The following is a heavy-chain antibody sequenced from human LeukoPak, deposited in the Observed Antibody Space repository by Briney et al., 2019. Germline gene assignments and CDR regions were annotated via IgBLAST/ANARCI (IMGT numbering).Heavy chain of an antibody. D-gene: IGHD4-17*01. J-gene: IGHJ4*02. CDR3: ARTKKVGYGDYENYFDY. CDR1: GGSISSYY. CDR2: IYTSGST. Sequence: SETLSLTCTVSGGSISSYYWSWIRQPAGKGLEWIGRIYTSGSTNYNPSLKSRVTMSVDTSKNQFSLKLSSVTAADTAVYYCARTKKVGYGDYENYFDYWGQGTLVTVSS. V-gene: IGHV4-4*07.